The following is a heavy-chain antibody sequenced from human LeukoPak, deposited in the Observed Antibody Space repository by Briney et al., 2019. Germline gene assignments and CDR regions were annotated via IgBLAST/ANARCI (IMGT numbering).Heavy chain of an antibody. CDR2: ITADSGTT. Sequence: RAGGSLRLSCAVSGFTFSTKSMNWVRQAPGKGLEWVSYITADSGTTYYADSVKGRFTISRDNSKNTLYLQMNSLRAEDTAVYYCAKDRTAGYDGLVDYWGQGTLVTVSS. V-gene: IGHV3-48*01. CDR1: GFTFSTKS. CDR3: AKDRTAGYDGLVDY. D-gene: IGHD5-12*01. J-gene: IGHJ4*02.